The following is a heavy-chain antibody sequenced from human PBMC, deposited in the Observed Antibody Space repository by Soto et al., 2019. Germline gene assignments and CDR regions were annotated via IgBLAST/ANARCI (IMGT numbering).Heavy chain of an antibody. J-gene: IGHJ5*02. CDR2: FDPEDGET. Sequence: GASVKVSCKVSGYTLTELSMHWVRQAPGKGLEWMGGFDPEDGETIYAQKFQGRVTMTEDTSTDTAYMELSSLRSEDTAVYYCATVTCSSTSCPGRIWFDPWRQGTLVTVSS. CDR1: GYTLTELS. D-gene: IGHD2-2*01. V-gene: IGHV1-24*01. CDR3: ATVTCSSTSCPGRIWFDP.